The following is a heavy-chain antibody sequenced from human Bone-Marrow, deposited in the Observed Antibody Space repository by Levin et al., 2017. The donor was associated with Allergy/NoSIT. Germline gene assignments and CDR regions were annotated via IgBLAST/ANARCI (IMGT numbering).Heavy chain of an antibody. Sequence: SGPTLVKPPQTLTLTCTFSGFSLTTSGVGVGWIRQPPGKALEWLAVIYGNDDKAYSPSLKSRLIITRDTSKNQVVLTMTTLDPEDTGTYYCAHRWTLAAPGNKNLFDPWGQGTLVTVSS. D-gene: IGHD6-13*01. CDR2: IYGNDDK. V-gene: IGHV2-5*01. CDR3: AHRWTLAAPGNKNLFDP. CDR1: GFSLTTSGVG. J-gene: IGHJ5*02.